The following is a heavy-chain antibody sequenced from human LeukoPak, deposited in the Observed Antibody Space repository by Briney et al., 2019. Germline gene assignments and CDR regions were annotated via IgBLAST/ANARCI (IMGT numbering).Heavy chain of an antibody. D-gene: IGHD4-17*01. Sequence: TSATLSLTCTVAGGSISSSSYYWGWIRQPPGKGLEWIGSIYYSGSTYYNPSLKSRVTISVDTSKNQFSLKLSSVTAADTAVYYCARQRSRYYYYYMDVWGKGTTVTVSS. V-gene: IGHV4-39*01. CDR2: IYYSGST. CDR3: ARQRSRYYYYYMDV. CDR1: GGSISSSSYY. J-gene: IGHJ6*03.